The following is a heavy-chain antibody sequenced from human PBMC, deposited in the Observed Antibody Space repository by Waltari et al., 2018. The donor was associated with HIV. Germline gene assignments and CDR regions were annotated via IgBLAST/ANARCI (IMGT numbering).Heavy chain of an antibody. CDR3: TRVGGWHIAGFDY. D-gene: IGHD6-19*01. Sequence: QVQLQESGPGLVKPSETLSLTGAVSGDSVNSGRYYWGWIRQPPGKGLGWIGQLYYSGRTNYNPSLKSRVTISLDTSKNQFSLQLGSVTAADTAMYYCTRVGGWHIAGFDYWGRGAQVTVSS. V-gene: IGHV4-61*01. CDR2: LYYSGRT. J-gene: IGHJ4*02. CDR1: GDSVNSGRYY.